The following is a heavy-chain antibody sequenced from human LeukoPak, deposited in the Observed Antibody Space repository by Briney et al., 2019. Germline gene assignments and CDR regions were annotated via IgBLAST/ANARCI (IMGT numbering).Heavy chain of an antibody. CDR1: GNTFTHYD. V-gene: IGHV1-8*01. D-gene: IGHD2-21*02. CDR2: MNPNTGNA. CDR3: ARCTGGDCGGAFDI. J-gene: IGHJ3*02. Sequence: GASVKVSCQTSGNTFTHYDINWLRQATGQGLEWMGWMNPNTGNADSAQKFQGRITMTRNISISTAYMELSSLRFEDTAVYYCARCTGGDCGGAFDIWGQGTMVTVSS.